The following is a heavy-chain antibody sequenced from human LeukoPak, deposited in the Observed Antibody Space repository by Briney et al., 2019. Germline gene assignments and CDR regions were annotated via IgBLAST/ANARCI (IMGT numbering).Heavy chain of an antibody. CDR2: IIPILGIA. D-gene: IGHD2-2*02. V-gene: IGHV1-69*02. Sequence: ASVKVSCKASGGTFSSYTISWVRQAPGQGLEWMGRIIPILGIANYARKFQGRVTITADKSTSTAYMELSSLRSEDTAVYYCARPGRYCSSTSCYNYFDYWGQGTLVTVSS. J-gene: IGHJ4*02. CDR1: GGTFSSYT. CDR3: ARPGRYCSSTSCYNYFDY.